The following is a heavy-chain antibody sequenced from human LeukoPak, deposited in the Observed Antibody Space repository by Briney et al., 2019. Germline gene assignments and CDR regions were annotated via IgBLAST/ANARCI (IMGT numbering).Heavy chain of an antibody. CDR2: ISAYNGNT. D-gene: IGHD1-26*01. CDR3: ARDMVGGATTDYYYYGMDV. V-gene: IGHV1-18*01. Sequence: ASVKVSCKASGYTFTNYAMNWVRQAPGQGLEWMGWISAYNGNTNYAQKLQGRVTMTTDTSTSTAYMELRSLRSDDTAVYYCARDMVGGATTDYYYYGMDVWGQGTTVTVSS. CDR1: GYTFTNYA. J-gene: IGHJ6*02.